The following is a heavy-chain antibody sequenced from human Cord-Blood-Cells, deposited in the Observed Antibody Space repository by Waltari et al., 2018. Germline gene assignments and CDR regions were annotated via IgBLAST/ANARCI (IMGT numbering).Heavy chain of an antibody. CDR1: GGTFSSYA. J-gene: IGHJ3*02. CDR3: AREVGALVRFAFDI. Sequence: QVQLVQSGAEVKKPGSSVKVSCKASGGTFSSYAISWMRHAPGQGLEWMGGIIPIFGTANYAQKFQGRVTITADESTSTAYMELSSLRSEDTAVYYCAREVGALVRFAFDIWGQGTMVTVSS. V-gene: IGHV1-69*01. D-gene: IGHD1-26*01. CDR2: IIPIFGTA.